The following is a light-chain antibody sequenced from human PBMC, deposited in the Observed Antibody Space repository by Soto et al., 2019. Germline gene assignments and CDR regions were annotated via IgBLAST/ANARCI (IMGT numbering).Light chain of an antibody. Sequence: TVLTQSPATLSLSPGDRATLSCRASQTISTFLAWYQHKPGQTPRLLIYDASSRAAGVPSRFRGSGSGADFSLTISRLEPEDFAVYYCQQYGTSPLYTFGQGTKLEIK. J-gene: IGKJ2*01. CDR2: DAS. CDR3: QQYGTSPLYT. V-gene: IGKV3-20*01. CDR1: QTISTF.